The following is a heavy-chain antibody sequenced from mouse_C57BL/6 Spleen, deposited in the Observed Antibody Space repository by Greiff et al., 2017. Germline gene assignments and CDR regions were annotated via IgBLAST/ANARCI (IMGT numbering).Heavy chain of an antibody. CDR2: IRNKANNHAT. V-gene: IGHV6-6*01. Sequence: EVKVEESGGGLVQPGGSMKLSCAASGFTFSDAWMDWVRQSPEKGLEWVAEIRNKANNHATYYAASVKGRFTISRDDSKSSGLLQMNSIRAEDTGIYYCTRPYGNYVGWYFDVWGTGTTVTVSS. D-gene: IGHD2-1*01. J-gene: IGHJ1*03. CDR3: TRPYGNYVGWYFDV. CDR1: GFTFSDAW.